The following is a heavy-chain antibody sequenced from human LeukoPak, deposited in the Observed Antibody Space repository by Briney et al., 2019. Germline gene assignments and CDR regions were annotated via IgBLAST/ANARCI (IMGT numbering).Heavy chain of an antibody. Sequence: WASVTVSFTAAGYSFTVYYIYWVRQAQGQGPGWMGWINTNSGGKNYAQKFQGRVTMTRDTPIRKAYLELHSLRSDDTAMYSCARPYAGYTRGAPFDYWGQGTLVTVSS. J-gene: IGHJ4*02. V-gene: IGHV1-2*02. CDR3: ARPYAGYTRGAPFDY. CDR2: INTNSGGK. D-gene: IGHD5-24*01. CDR1: GYSFTVYY.